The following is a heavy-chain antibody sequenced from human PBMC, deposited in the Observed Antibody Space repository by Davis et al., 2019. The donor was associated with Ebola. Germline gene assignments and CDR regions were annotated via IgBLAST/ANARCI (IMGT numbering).Heavy chain of an antibody. J-gene: IGHJ4*02. Sequence: SVKVSCKASGGTFSSYAISWVRQAPGQGLEWMGGIIPIFGTANYAQKFQGRVTITADESTSTAYMELSSLRSEDTAVYYCARRVGDTAMIDYWGQGTLVTVSS. CDR1: GGTFSSYA. CDR2: IIPIFGTA. V-gene: IGHV1-69*13. D-gene: IGHD5-18*01. CDR3: ARRVGDTAMIDY.